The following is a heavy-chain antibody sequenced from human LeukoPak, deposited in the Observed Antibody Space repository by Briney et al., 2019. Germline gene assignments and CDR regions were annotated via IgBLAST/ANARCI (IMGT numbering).Heavy chain of an antibody. CDR3: ARTGGGPGVWFDP. Sequence: NPSQTLSLTCTVSGGSISSGSYYWSWIRQPAGKGLEWIGRIYTSGSTNYNPSLKSRVTISVDTSKNQFSLKLSSVTAADTAVYYCARTGGGPGVWFDPWGQGTLVTVSS. CDR1: GGSISSGSYY. V-gene: IGHV4-61*02. J-gene: IGHJ5*02. CDR2: IYTSGST. D-gene: IGHD1-14*01.